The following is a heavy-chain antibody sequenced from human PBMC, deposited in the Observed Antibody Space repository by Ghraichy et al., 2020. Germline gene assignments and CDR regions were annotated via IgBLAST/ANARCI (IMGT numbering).Heavy chain of an antibody. D-gene: IGHD6-19*01. CDR2: IHYSGST. CDR1: GGSVRSAPYY. Sequence: ESLNISCTVSGGSVRSAPYYWSWIRQSPGRGLEYIGYIHYSGSTDYNPSLKSRVTISVDTSKNQVSQKLSSVTAADTALYYCARDQGYSSGYYLDSWGQGTLVTVSS. J-gene: IGHJ4*02. CDR3: ARDQGYSSGYYLDS. V-gene: IGHV4-61*01.